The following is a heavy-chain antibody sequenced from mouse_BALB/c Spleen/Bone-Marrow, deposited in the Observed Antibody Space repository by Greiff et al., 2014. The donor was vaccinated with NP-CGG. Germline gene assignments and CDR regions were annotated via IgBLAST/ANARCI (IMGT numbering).Heavy chain of an antibody. CDR1: GISITTGNYR. CDR3: GRDGNLAMDY. CDR2: IYYSGTI. Sequence: VQLKESGPGLVKPSQTVSLTCTVTGISITTGNYRWSWIRQFPGNKLEWIGYIYYSGTITYNPSLTSRTTITRDTSKNQFFLEKNSLTAEDTATYYCGRDGNLAMDYWGQGTSVTVSS. D-gene: IGHD2-1*01. J-gene: IGHJ4*01. V-gene: IGHV3-5*02.